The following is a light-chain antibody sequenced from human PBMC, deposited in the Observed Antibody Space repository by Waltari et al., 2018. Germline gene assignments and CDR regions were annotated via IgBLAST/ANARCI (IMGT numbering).Light chain of an antibody. J-gene: IGLJ2*01. CDR1: SSNIVTNP. CDR3: AAWDDSLDGLL. CDR2: SHD. V-gene: IGLV1-44*01. Sequence: QSLLTQPTSASGTPGQRVTISCSGRSSNIVTNPVNWYQHLPGTAPKLLIFSHDQRPSGVPDRFSGSKSGTSASLAITGLQSDDEAYYYCAAWDDSLDGLLFGGGTKLTVL.